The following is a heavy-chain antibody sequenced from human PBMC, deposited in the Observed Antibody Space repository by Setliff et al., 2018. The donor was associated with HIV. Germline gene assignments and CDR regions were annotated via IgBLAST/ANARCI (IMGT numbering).Heavy chain of an antibody. CDR1: GYTFTGHY. V-gene: IGHV1-2*06. J-gene: IGHJ4*02. CDR2: INPNSGGT. D-gene: IGHD3-10*01. Sequence: GASVKVSCKASGYTFTGHYMHWVRQAPGQGLEWMGRINPNSGGTNYAQKFQGRFTMTRETSISTAYMELSRLRSDDTAVYYRVRDIKYASGNSYMGPSPGFDYWGQGTLVTVS. CDR3: VRDIKYASGNSYMGPSPGFDY.